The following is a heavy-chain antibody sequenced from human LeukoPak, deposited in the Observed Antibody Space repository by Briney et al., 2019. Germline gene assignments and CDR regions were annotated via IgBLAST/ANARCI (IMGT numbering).Heavy chain of an antibody. J-gene: IGHJ6*02. CDR2: INSGSSTI. CDR3: ARGALELLDSYYYGMDV. D-gene: IGHD3-10*01. CDR1: EFTFSRYS. Sequence: GGSLRLSCAASEFTFSRYSMNWVRQAPGKGLEWVSYINSGSSTIYYADSVKGRVTISRDNAKSSLYLQMNSLRAEDTAVYYCARGALELLDSYYYGMDVWGQGTTVTVSS. V-gene: IGHV3-48*04.